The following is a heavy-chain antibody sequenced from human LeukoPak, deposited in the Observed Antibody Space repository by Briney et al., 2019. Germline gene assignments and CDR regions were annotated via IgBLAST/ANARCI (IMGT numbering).Heavy chain of an antibody. Sequence: PSDTLSLTCAVSGYSLSNSNWWGWIRQPPGKGLEWIGCISYSGNTYYNPSLKSRVTISVDTSKNQFSLKLNSVTATDTAVYYCARHYGPWGQGTLVTVSS. D-gene: IGHD3-16*01. J-gene: IGHJ4*02. CDR2: ISYSGNT. CDR3: ARHYGP. CDR1: GYSLSNSNW. V-gene: IGHV4-28*01.